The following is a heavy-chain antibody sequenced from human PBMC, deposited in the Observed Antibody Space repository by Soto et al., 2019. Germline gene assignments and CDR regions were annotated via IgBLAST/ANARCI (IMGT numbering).Heavy chain of an antibody. D-gene: IGHD6-19*01. J-gene: IGHJ3*02. Sequence: GGSLRLSCAASGFTFSSYAMSWVRQAPGKGLEWVSSISSSGGSTHHADSVKGRFTISRDQSKNTLYLQMNSLRAEDTALYYCAKAVAGIAFDIWGQGTMVTVSS. CDR2: ISSSGGST. CDR3: AKAVAGIAFDI. V-gene: IGHV3-23*01. CDR1: GFTFSSYA.